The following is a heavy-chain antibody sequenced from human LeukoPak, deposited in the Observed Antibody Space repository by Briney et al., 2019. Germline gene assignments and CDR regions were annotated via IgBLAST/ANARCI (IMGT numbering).Heavy chain of an antibody. Sequence: PSETLSLTCTVSGGSISSYYWSWIRQPPGKGLEWIGYIYYSGSTNYNPSLKSRVTISVDTSKNQFSLKLSSVTAADTAVYYCARGGIIAAAGAFDIWGQGTMVTVSS. CDR3: ARGGIIAAAGAFDI. J-gene: IGHJ3*02. CDR1: GGSISSYY. D-gene: IGHD6-13*01. CDR2: IYYSGST. V-gene: IGHV4-59*01.